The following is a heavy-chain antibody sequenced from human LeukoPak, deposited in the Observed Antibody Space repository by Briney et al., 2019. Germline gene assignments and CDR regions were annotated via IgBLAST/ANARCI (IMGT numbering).Heavy chain of an antibody. J-gene: IGHJ4*02. Sequence: QPGGSLRLSCAASGFTFSSYWMSWVRQAPGKGLEYVSAISSNGGSTYYADSVKGRFTISRDNSKNTLYLQMSSLRAEDTAVYYCVKDGGSSPQPFDYWGQGTLVTVSS. V-gene: IGHV3-64D*06. D-gene: IGHD6-6*01. CDR2: ISSNGGST. CDR1: GFTFSSYW. CDR3: VKDGGSSPQPFDY.